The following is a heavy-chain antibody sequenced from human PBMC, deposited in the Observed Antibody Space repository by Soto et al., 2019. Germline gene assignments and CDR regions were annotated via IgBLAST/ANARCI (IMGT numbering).Heavy chain of an antibody. CDR1: GGSIGSYY. CDR2: VYYSDGT. J-gene: IGHJ6*02. V-gene: IGHV4-59*01. CDR3: ARTESSSWSFFYYGMDV. Sequence: SETLSLTCTVTGGSIGSYYWSWIRQSPGRGLEWIGCVYYSDGTNYNPSLKSRATMSMDKSNNQFSLRLRSVAAADTAVYYCARTESSSWSFFYYGMDVWGQGTTVTVSS. D-gene: IGHD6-13*01.